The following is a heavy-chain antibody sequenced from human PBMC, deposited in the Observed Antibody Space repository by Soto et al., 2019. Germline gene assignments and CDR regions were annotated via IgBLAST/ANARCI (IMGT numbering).Heavy chain of an antibody. Sequence: SGPTLVNPTQTLTLTCTFSGFSLSSSGVGVGWIRQPPGKALEWLALIYWDDDKRYSPSLKSRLTITKDTSKNQVVLTMTNMDPVDTATYYCAHSYDSWSGPSGDYYYYGMDVWGQGTTVTVSS. V-gene: IGHV2-5*02. CDR1: GFSLSSSGVG. CDR2: IYWDDDK. J-gene: IGHJ6*02. CDR3: AHSYDSWSGPSGDYYYYGMDV. D-gene: IGHD3-3*01.